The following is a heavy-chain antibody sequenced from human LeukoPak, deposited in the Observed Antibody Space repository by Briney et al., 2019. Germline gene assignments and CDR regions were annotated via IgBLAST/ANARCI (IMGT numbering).Heavy chain of an antibody. CDR3: ARAGDGYRRDFDY. V-gene: IGHV1-18*01. Sequence: GASVTVSCTASGYTFTSYGISWVRQAPGQGLEWMGWISAYNGNTNYAQKLQGRVTMATDTSTSTAYMELRSLRSDDTAVYCCARAGDGYRRDFDYWGQGTLVTVSS. CDR1: GYTFTSYG. CDR2: ISAYNGNT. J-gene: IGHJ4*02. D-gene: IGHD5-24*01.